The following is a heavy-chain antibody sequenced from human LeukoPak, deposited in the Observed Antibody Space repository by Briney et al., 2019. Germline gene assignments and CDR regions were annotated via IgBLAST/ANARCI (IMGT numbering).Heavy chain of an antibody. V-gene: IGHV4-39*01. J-gene: IGHJ4*02. CDR1: GGSISSSNYY. Sequence: SETLSLTCTASGGSISSSNYYWGWIRQPPGKGLEWIGSIYYSGSTNYNPSLKSRVTISVDTSKNQFSLKLSSVTAADTAVYYCARPGYYYDSSGYYYRDYWGQGTLVTVSS. D-gene: IGHD3-22*01. CDR2: IYYSGST. CDR3: ARPGYYYDSSGYYYRDY.